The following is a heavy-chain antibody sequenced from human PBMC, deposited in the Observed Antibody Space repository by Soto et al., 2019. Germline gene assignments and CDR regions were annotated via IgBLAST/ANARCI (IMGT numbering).Heavy chain of an antibody. D-gene: IGHD2-21*01. Sequence: PGGSLRLSCAASGFTFDDYSMHGVRQAPGKGLEWVSGISWNSGSIGYADSVKGRFTISRDKSEKTLYLQMNSLRDEDTGVYFCVSRIPSWVFDYWGLGTLVTVSS. CDR3: VSRIPSWVFDY. CDR2: ISWNSGSI. CDR1: GFTFDDYS. V-gene: IGHV3-9*01. J-gene: IGHJ4*01.